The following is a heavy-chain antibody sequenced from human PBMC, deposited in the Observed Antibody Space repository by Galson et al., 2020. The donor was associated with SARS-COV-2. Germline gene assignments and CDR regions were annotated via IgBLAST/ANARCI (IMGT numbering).Heavy chain of an antibody. D-gene: IGHD1-26*01. V-gene: IGHV1-18*04. Sequence: ASVKVSCKASGYTFTSYGISWVRQAPGQGLEWMGWISGYNGNTHFEQKVRDRVTMSTDTSTSTAYMELRSLRYDDTAVYYCVRDESGAWRSDSFDIWGQGTMVTVSP. J-gene: IGHJ3*02. CDR3: VRDESGAWRSDSFDI. CDR2: ISGYNGNT. CDR1: GYTFTSYG.